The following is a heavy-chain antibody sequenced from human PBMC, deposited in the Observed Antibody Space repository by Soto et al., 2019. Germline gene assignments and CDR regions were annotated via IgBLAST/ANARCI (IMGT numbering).Heavy chain of an antibody. CDR1: GFTFGDYD. Sequence: GGSLRLSCVGSGFTFGDYDMNWVRQAPGKGLEWVSGISWNSATIGYADSVKGRFTISRDNAKNSLYLQINSVRPEDAALYYCAKDRQWYGERYHYCAMAVCGHGTPVTVSS. CDR3: AKDRQWYGERYHYCAMAV. J-gene: IGHJ6*02. D-gene: IGHD2-15*01. CDR2: ISWNSATI. V-gene: IGHV3-9*01.